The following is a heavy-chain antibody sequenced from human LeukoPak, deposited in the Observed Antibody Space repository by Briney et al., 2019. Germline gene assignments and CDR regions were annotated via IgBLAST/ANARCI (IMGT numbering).Heavy chain of an antibody. Sequence: ASVTVSCKVSGYTLTELSMHWVRQAPGKGLEWMGGFDPEDGETIYAQKFQGRVTMTEDTSTDTAYMELGSLRSEDTAVYYCATDRTARLWDYFDYWGQGTLVTVSS. D-gene: IGHD4/OR15-4a*01. CDR3: ATDRTARLWDYFDY. J-gene: IGHJ4*02. CDR2: FDPEDGET. V-gene: IGHV1-24*01. CDR1: GYTLTELS.